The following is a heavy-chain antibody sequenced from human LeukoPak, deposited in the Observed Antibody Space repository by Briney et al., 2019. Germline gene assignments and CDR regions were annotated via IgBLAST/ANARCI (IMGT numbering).Heavy chain of an antibody. CDR2: INHSGST. Sequence: PSETLSLTCAVYGGSFSGYYWSWIRQPPGKGLEWIGEINHSGSTNYNPSLKSRVTISVDTSKNQFSLKLSSVTAADTAVYYCARYQLGTMIEYWGQGTLVTVSS. CDR3: ARYQLGTMIEY. D-gene: IGHD2-2*01. J-gene: IGHJ4*02. V-gene: IGHV4-34*01. CDR1: GGSFSGYY.